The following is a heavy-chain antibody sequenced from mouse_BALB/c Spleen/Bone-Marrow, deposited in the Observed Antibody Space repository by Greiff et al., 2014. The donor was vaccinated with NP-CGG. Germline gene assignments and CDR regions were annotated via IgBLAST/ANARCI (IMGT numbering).Heavy chain of an antibody. CDR2: INPSNGGT. CDR1: GYTFTSYY. V-gene: IGHV1S81*02. CDR3: IYYGNPYAMDY. D-gene: IGHD2-1*01. J-gene: IGHJ4*01. Sequence: QVQLQQSGAELVKPGASVKLPCKASGYTFTSYYMYWVKQRPGQGLEWIGEINPSNGGTNFNEKFESKATLTVDKSSSTAYMQLSSLTSEDSAVYYCIYYGNPYAMDYWGQGTSVTVSS.